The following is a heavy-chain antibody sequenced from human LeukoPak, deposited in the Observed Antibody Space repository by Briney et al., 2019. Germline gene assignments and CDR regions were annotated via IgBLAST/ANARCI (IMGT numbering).Heavy chain of an antibody. D-gene: IGHD5-18*01. Sequence: SETLSLTCTVSGGSISSYYWSWIRQPAGKGLEWIGRIYSSGSTNYNPSLKSRVTMSVDTSKNQFSLKLSSVTAADTAVYYCAKNGGYSYGLAGYYYMDVWGKGTTVTVSS. CDR3: AKNGGYSYGLAGYYYMDV. CDR1: GGSISSYY. CDR2: IYSSGST. V-gene: IGHV4-4*07. J-gene: IGHJ6*03.